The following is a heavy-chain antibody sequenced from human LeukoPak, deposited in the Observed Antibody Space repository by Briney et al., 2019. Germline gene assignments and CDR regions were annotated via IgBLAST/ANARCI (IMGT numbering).Heavy chain of an antibody. CDR1: GFTFSDYY. CDR2: ISSSGSTI. J-gene: IGHJ4*02. D-gene: IGHD5-18*01. V-gene: IGHV3-11*01. Sequence: PGGSLRLSCAASGFTFSDYYMSWIRQAPGKGLEWVSYISSSGSTIYYADSVKGRFTISRDNAKNSLYLQMNSLRAEDTAVHYCARSRLYRSSGYSYGYWGQGTLVTVSS. CDR3: ARSRLYRSSGYSYGY.